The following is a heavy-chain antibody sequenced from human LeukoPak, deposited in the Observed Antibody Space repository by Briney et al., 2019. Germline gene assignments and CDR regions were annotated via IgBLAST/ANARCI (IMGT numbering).Heavy chain of an antibody. CDR1: GGTFSSYA. Sequence: ASVKVSCKASGGTFSSYAISWVRQAPGQGLEWMGWISAYNGNTNYAQKLQGRVTMTTDTSTSTAYMELRSLRPDDTAVYYCARDHPITMIVVGFDYWGQGTLVTVSS. CDR2: ISAYNGNT. V-gene: IGHV1-18*01. D-gene: IGHD3-22*01. CDR3: ARDHPITMIVVGFDY. J-gene: IGHJ4*02.